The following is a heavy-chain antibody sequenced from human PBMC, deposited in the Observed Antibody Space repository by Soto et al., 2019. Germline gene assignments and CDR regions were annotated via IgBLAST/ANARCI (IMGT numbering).Heavy chain of an antibody. CDR1: GFVRGNY. D-gene: IGHD3-22*01. V-gene: IGHV3-53*01. Sequence: EEHQVESGGGFVQPGGSLRLSCVASGFVRGNYMGWVRQAPGKGLELISVLYDDDGRVYHAGSVRGRFTISRGSSKSTLHLQMDNLRVEDTAMYYCATAIDNYDGNGRHYDRAVDFRGQGTMVTVSS. CDR3: ATAIDNYDGNGRHYDRAVDF. J-gene: IGHJ3*01. CDR2: LYDDDGRV.